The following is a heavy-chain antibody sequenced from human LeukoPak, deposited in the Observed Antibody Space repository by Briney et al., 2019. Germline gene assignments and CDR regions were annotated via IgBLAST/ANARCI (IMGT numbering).Heavy chain of an antibody. CDR3: AREFYSYGLDY. Sequence: SVKVSCKASVGTFSSYAISWVRQAPGQGLEWMGGIIPIFGTANYAQKFQGRVTTTADKSTSTAYMELSSLRSEDTAVYYCAREFYSYGLDYWGQGTLVTVSS. J-gene: IGHJ4*02. V-gene: IGHV1-69*06. D-gene: IGHD5-18*01. CDR2: IIPIFGTA. CDR1: VGTFSSYA.